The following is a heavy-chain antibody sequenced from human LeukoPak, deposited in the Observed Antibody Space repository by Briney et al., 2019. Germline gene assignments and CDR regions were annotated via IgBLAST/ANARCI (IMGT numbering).Heavy chain of an antibody. V-gene: IGHV4-4*07. CDR1: GGSISSYY. Sequence: SETLSLTCTVSGGSISSYYWSWIRQPAGKGLEWIGRIYTSGSTNYNPSLKSRVTMSVDTSKNQFSLKLSSVTAADTAVYYCARDSYSSSPGAYYYYGMVVWGQGTTVTVSS. CDR2: IYTSGST. CDR3: ARDSYSSSPGAYYYYGMVV. D-gene: IGHD6-6*01. J-gene: IGHJ6*02.